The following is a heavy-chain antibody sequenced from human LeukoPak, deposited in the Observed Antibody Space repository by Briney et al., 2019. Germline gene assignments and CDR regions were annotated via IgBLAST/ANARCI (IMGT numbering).Heavy chain of an antibody. CDR2: ISSSGSTI. D-gene: IGHD3-22*01. CDR1: GFTFSSYS. V-gene: IGHV3-48*04. CDR3: ARWGVIVVAYAFDI. J-gene: IGHJ3*02. Sequence: TGGSLRLSCAASGFTFSSYSMNWVRQAPGKGLEWVSYISSSGSTIYYADSVKGRFTISRDNAKNSLYLQMSSLRAEDTAVYYCARWGVIVVAYAFDIWGQGTMVTVSS.